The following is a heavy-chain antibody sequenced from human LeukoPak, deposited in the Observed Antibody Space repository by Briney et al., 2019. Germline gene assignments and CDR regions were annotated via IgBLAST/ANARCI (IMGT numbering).Heavy chain of an antibody. CDR1: GFTFSSYS. CDR3: ARDSEQQLVNPDY. D-gene: IGHD6-13*01. Sequence: GGSLRLSCAASGFTFSSYSTNWARQAPGKGLEWVSSISSSSSYIYYADSVKGRFTISRDNAKNSLYLQMNSLRAEDTAVYYCARDSEQQLVNPDYWGQGTLVTVSS. J-gene: IGHJ4*02. CDR2: ISSSSSYI. V-gene: IGHV3-21*01.